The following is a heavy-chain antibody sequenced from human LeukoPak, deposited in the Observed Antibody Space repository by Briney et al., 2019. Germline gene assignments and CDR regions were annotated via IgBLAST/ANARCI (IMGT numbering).Heavy chain of an antibody. Sequence: SETLSLTCTVSGGSVSSYYWSWIRQPPGKGLEWIGYIYYSGSTNYNPSLKSRVTISVDTSKNQFSLNLSSVTAADTAVYYCARGAATYYYESSGYYPFDYWGQGTLVTVSS. J-gene: IGHJ4*02. D-gene: IGHD3-22*01. V-gene: IGHV4-59*08. CDR2: IYYSGST. CDR3: ARGAATYYYESSGYYPFDY. CDR1: GGSVSSYY.